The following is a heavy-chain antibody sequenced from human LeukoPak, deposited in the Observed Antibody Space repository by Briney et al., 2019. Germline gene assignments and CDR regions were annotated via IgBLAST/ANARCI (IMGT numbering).Heavy chain of an antibody. Sequence: PGGSLRLSCAASGFTFSDYYMSWVRQAPGKGLEWVANIKQDGSEKYYVDSVKGRFTISRDNAKNSVYLQMNSLRAEDTAVYYCARDAAYGYDRFDYWGQGTQVTVSS. CDR2: IKQDGSEK. J-gene: IGHJ4*02. CDR3: ARDAAYGYDRFDY. D-gene: IGHD5-18*01. V-gene: IGHV3-7*01. CDR1: GFTFSDYY.